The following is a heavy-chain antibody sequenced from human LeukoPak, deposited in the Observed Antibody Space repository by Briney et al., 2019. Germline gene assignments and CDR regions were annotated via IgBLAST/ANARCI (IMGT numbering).Heavy chain of an antibody. CDR3: ARAASTLRYFDWLLDYYFDY. D-gene: IGHD3-9*01. CDR2: IYYSGST. Sequence: SVTLSLTCTVSGGSISSGDYYWSWIRQPPGKGLEWIGYIYYSGSTYYNPSLKSRVTISVDTSKNQFSLKLSSVTAADTAVYYCARAASTLRYFDWLLDYYFDYWGQGTLVTVSS. J-gene: IGHJ4*02. V-gene: IGHV4-30-4*01. CDR1: GGSISSGDYY.